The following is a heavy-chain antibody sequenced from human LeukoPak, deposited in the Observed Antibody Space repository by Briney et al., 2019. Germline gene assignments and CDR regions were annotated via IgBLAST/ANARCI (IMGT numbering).Heavy chain of an antibody. V-gene: IGHV1-2*02. Sequence: GASVKVSWKASGYTFTDYYMHWVRQAPGQGLEWMGWINPNSGGTNYAQKFQGSVTMTRDTSISTAYMEISRLRSDDTAVYYCARKSGYSGYDSDAFDIWGQGTMVTVSS. CDR3: ARKSGYSGYDSDAFDI. CDR1: GYTFTDYY. CDR2: INPNSGGT. J-gene: IGHJ3*02. D-gene: IGHD5-12*01.